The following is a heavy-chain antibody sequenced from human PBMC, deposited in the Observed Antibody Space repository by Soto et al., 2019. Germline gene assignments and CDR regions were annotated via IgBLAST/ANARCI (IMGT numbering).Heavy chain of an antibody. D-gene: IGHD2-21*02. V-gene: IGHV4-59*01. Sequence: SETLSHTCTVSGGSISSYYWSGMRQPPGKGLEWIGYIYYSGSTNYNPSLKSRVTISVDTSKNQFSLKLSSVTAADTAVYYCARSIVVVTAINYFDYWGQGTLVTVSS. J-gene: IGHJ4*02. CDR3: ARSIVVVTAINYFDY. CDR2: IYYSGST. CDR1: GGSISSYY.